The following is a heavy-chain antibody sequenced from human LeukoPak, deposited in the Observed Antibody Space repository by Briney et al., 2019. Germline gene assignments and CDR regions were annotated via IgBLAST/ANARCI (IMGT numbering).Heavy chain of an antibody. CDR2: ISSISSYI. CDR3: ARWESCDSSGYFTYNYYYGMDV. D-gene: IGHD3-22*01. CDR1: GFTFSSYS. Sequence: GGSLRLSCAASGFTFSSYSMNWVRQAPGKGLERVSSISSISSYIYYADSVKGRFTISRDNAKNSLYLQMNSLRAEDTAVYYCARWESCDSSGYFTYNYYYGMDVWGQGTTVTVSS. V-gene: IGHV3-21*01. J-gene: IGHJ6*02.